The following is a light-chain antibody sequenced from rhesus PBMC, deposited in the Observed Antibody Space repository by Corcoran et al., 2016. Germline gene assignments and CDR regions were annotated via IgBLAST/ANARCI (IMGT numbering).Light chain of an antibody. CDR1: QSISSW. J-gene: IGKJ1*01. V-gene: IGKV1-22*01. CDR2: TVS. CDR3: QQYSSTPT. Sequence: DIQMTQSPSSLSASVGDTVTITCRASQSISSWLACYQQKPGKAPNLLVSTVSTLQSGVPSRFSGSGSGTDFTLTISSLQSEDFATYYCQQYSSTPTFGQGTKVEIK.